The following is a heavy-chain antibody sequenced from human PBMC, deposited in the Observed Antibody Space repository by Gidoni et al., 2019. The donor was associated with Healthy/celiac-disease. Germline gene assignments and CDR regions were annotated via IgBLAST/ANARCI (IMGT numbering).Heavy chain of an antibody. D-gene: IGHD2-21*02. CDR3: AGSVTATTRGYYYYGMDV. V-gene: IGHV1-69*01. Sequence: QVQLVQSGAEVKKPGFSVKVSCKASGGTFSSYAISWVRQAPGQGLEWMGGIIPIFGTANYAQKFQGRVTITADESTSTAYMELSSLRSEDTAVYYCAGSVTATTRGYYYYGMDVWGQGTTVTVSS. CDR1: GGTFSSYA. CDR2: IIPIFGTA. J-gene: IGHJ6*02.